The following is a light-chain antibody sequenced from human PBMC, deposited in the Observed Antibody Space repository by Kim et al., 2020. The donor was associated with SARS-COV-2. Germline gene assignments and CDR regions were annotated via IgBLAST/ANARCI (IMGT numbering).Light chain of an antibody. CDR3: QQYGSLPWT. Sequence: EIVLTQSPGTLSLSPGERATLSCRASQSVSSRYLVWYQQKPGQAPRLLIYGASSRATGIPDRFSGSGSGTDFTLTISRLEPEDFAVYYCQQYGSLPWTFGQGTKVEIK. J-gene: IGKJ1*01. CDR1: QSVSSRY. V-gene: IGKV3-20*01. CDR2: GAS.